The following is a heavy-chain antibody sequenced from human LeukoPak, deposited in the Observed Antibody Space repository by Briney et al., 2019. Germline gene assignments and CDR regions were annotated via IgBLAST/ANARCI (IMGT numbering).Heavy chain of an antibody. CDR2: VAHKGPTVYSPTLNR. CDR3: VRQGTNSGYYLLDY. CDR1: GAALSEYY. D-gene: IGHD3-22*01. V-gene: IGHV4-34*01. Sequence: PSETLSPTCAVYGAALSEYYWSWIRQSPGKGLEWIGEVAHKGPTVYSPTLNRKYNPSFKSRVTMSVDPSKNQFSLKLTSVTVADTATYYCVRQGTNSGYYLLDYWGQGHLVIVSS. J-gene: IGHJ4*02.